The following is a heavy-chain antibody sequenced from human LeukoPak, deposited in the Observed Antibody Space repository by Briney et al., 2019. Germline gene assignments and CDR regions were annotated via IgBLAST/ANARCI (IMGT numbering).Heavy chain of an antibody. Sequence: ASVKVSCKASGYTFTGYYMHWVRQAPGQGLEWMGWINPNSGGTNYAQKFQGRVTMTRDTSISTAYMELSRLRSDDTAVYYCARKWFGTSLSFDYWGQGTLVTVSS. D-gene: IGHD3-10*01. CDR3: ARKWFGTSLSFDY. CDR1: GYTFTGYY. J-gene: IGHJ4*02. V-gene: IGHV1-2*02. CDR2: INPNSGGT.